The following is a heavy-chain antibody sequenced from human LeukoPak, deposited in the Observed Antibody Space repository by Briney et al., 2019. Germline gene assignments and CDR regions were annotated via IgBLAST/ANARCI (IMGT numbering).Heavy chain of an antibody. D-gene: IGHD3-10*01. V-gene: IGHV1-24*01. J-gene: IGHJ4*02. Sequence: ASVKVSCKVSAYTLTELSMHWVRQAPGKGLEWMGGFDPKNGETIYTQKFQGRVNMAEDTYTETAYMELSRLRSEDAAVYYCATGAYYGSGSYCMWKAYFGYWGQGILVTVSS. CDR1: AYTLTELS. CDR2: FDPKNGET. CDR3: ATGAYYGSGSYCMWKAYFGY.